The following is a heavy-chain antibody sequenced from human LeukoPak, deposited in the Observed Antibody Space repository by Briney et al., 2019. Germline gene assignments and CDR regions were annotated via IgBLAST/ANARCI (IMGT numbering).Heavy chain of an antibody. CDR2: IYPGDSDT. Sequence: GESLKISCKGSGYSFTSYRIGWVRQMPGKGLEWMGIIYPGDSDTRYSPSFQGQVTISADKSISTAYLQWSSLKASDTAMYYCARRAYCGGDCYWGWFDPWGQGTLVTVSS. J-gene: IGHJ5*02. D-gene: IGHD2-21*02. V-gene: IGHV5-51*01. CDR1: GYSFTSYR. CDR3: ARRAYCGGDCYWGWFDP.